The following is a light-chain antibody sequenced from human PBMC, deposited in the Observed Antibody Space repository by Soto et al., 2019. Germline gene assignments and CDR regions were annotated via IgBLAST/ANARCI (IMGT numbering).Light chain of an antibody. CDR1: SSDVGGYNY. Sequence: QSALTQPPSASGSPGQSVTISCTGSSSDVGGYNYVSWYQQHPGKAPKLMIYEVSKRPSGVPDRLSGSTSGSTASLTVSGLRAECEADYYCCLYGGSNTVVFGGGTKLTVL. J-gene: IGLJ2*01. V-gene: IGLV2-8*01. CDR2: EVS. CDR3: CLYGGSNTVV.